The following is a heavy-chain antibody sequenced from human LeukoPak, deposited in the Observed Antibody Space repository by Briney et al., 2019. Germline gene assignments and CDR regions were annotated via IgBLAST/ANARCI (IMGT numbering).Heavy chain of an antibody. V-gene: IGHV4-59*12. CDR1: GGSISSYY. Sequence: SETLSLTCTVSGGSISSYYWSWIRQPPGKGLEWIGYIYYSGSTNYNPSLKSRVTISVDTSKTQFSLKLSSVTAADTAVYYCARGGLEPQLWLRLFYFEYWGQGVLVTVSS. J-gene: IGHJ4*02. CDR3: ARGGLEPQLWLRLFYFEY. CDR2: IYYSGST. D-gene: IGHD5-18*01.